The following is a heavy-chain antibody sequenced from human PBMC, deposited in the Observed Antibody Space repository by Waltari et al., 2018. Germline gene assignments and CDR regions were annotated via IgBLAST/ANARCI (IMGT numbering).Heavy chain of an antibody. CDR1: GGTFSSYA. CDR3: ARGEQQLLFDY. CDR2: INPSGGSK. V-gene: IGHV1-46*01. J-gene: IGHJ4*02. Sequence: QVQLVQSGAEVKKPGSSVKVSCKASGGTFSSYAISWVRQAPGQGLEWMGIINPSGGSKSYAQKFQGRVTMTRDTSTSTVYMELSSLRSEDTAVYYCARGEQQLLFDYWGQGTLVTVSS. D-gene: IGHD6-13*01.